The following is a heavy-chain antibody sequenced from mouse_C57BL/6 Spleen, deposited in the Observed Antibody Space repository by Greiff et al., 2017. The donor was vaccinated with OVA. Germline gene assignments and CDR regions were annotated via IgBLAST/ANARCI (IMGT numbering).Heavy chain of an antibody. CDR2: ISSGGSYT. CDR1: GFTFSSYG. J-gene: IGHJ2*01. D-gene: IGHD2-5*01. CDR3: ARLDSNFYIDY. V-gene: IGHV5-6*01. Sequence: EVNVVESGGDLVKPGGSLKLSCAASGFTFSSYGMSWVRQTPDKRLEWVATISSGGSYTYYPDSVKGRFTISRDNAKNTLYLQMSSLKSEDTAMYYCARLDSNFYIDYWGQGTTLTVSS.